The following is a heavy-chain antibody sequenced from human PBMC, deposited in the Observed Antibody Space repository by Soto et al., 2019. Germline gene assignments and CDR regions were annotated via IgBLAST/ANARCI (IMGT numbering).Heavy chain of an antibody. CDR2: VYTSDYT. CDR3: ARVKLAGRGGFDY. D-gene: IGHD2-15*01. V-gene: IGHV4-4*08. J-gene: IGHJ4*02. Sequence: SETLSLTCTVSGGSINYSYWTWIRQPPGKGLEWIGYVYTSDYTRYSSSLKSRVTISVDTSKSQFYLRLNSVTAADTAVYYCARVKLAGRGGFDYWGLGTLGTAPQ. CDR1: GGSINYSY.